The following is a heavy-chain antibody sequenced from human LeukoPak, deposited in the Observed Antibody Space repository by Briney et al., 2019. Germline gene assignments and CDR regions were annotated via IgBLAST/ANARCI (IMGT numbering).Heavy chain of an antibody. CDR3: AKDHSGWYYFDY. J-gene: IGHJ4*02. D-gene: IGHD6-19*01. Sequence: SCKASGYTFTSYYMHWVRQAPGKGLEWVAVISYDGSNKYYADSVKGRFTISRDNSKNTLYLQMNSLRAEDTAVYYCAKDHSGWYYFDYWGQGTLVTVSS. CDR1: GYTFTSYY. V-gene: IGHV3-30*18. CDR2: ISYDGSNK.